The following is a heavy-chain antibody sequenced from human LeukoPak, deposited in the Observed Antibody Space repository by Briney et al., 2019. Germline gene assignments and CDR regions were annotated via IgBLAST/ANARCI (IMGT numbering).Heavy chain of an antibody. CDR1: GFTFSSYW. Sequence: YPGGSLRLSCAASGFTFSSYWMHWVRQAPGKGLVWVSGISSDGTGTTYTDSVKGQFTISRDNTKNTLYLQLNSLRAEDTAVYYCARDVGKKPDYWGQGTLVTVSS. J-gene: IGHJ4*02. CDR3: ARDVGKKPDY. V-gene: IGHV3-74*01. CDR2: ISSDGTGT. D-gene: IGHD1-1*01.